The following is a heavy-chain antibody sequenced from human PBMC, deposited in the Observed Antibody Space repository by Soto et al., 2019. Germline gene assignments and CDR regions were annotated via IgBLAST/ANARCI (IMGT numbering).Heavy chain of an antibody. J-gene: IGHJ4*02. Sequence: GGSLTLSCAASGFTFSSYAMSWVRQAPGKGLEWVSAMSGSGGSTYYAGSVRGRFTISRDNSKNTLYLQMNSLRAEDTAVYYCAKARWFDESNTNDFDYWGQGTLVTVSS. CDR3: AKARWFDESNTNDFDY. CDR1: GFTFSSYA. V-gene: IGHV3-23*01. CDR2: MSGSGGST. D-gene: IGHD3-10*01.